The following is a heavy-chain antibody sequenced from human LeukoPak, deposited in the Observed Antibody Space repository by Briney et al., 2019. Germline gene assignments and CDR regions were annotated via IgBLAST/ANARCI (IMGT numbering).Heavy chain of an antibody. Sequence: GGSLRLSCAASGFTFSSYSMNWVRQAPGKGLEWVSSITSSNNYIYYGDSVKGRFTISRDDAKNSLFLQMNSLRAEDTATYYCARGEFGDYYYFYMDVWGKGTTVAVSS. CDR2: ITSSNNYI. J-gene: IGHJ6*03. CDR3: ARGEFGDYYYFYMDV. CDR1: GFTFSSYS. V-gene: IGHV3-21*01. D-gene: IGHD2/OR15-2a*01.